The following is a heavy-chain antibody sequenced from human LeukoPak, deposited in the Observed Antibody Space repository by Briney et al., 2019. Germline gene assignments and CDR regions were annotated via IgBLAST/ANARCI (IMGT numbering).Heavy chain of an antibody. J-gene: IGHJ4*02. V-gene: IGHV3-48*03. CDR2: ITGSGSTT. Sequence: GGALRLSCAASGFTFSNYEMNWVRQPPGKGLEWISDITGSGSTTYYADSLKGRFTISRDNDKNSLYPQMNSLRAEDTAVYYCARETSWYFDYWGRGTLVTVSS. CDR3: ARETSWYFDY. CDR1: GFTFSNYE.